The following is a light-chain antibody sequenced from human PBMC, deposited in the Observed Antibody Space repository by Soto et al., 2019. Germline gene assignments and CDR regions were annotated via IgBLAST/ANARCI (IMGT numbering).Light chain of an antibody. CDR3: QQRDSWPLT. J-gene: IGKJ4*01. CDR2: SAS. Sequence: EIVLTQSPAILSLSPGERATLSCRTNQTVTTYLAWYQHKTGQAPRLLIYSASKRATGIPARFSGSGSGTDFTLTISSLESEDFAFYYCQQRDSWPLTFGGGTKV. CDR1: QTVTTY. V-gene: IGKV3-11*01.